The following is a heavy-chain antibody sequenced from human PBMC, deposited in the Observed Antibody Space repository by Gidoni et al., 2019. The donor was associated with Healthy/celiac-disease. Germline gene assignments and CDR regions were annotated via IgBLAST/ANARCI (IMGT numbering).Heavy chain of an antibody. CDR3: AREKELTGAHGMDV. CDR1: GGTFSSYA. CDR2: IIPILGIA. V-gene: IGHV1-69*04. J-gene: IGHJ6*02. D-gene: IGHD3-9*01. Sequence: QVQLVQSGAEVKKPGSSVKVSCKASGGTFSSYAISWVRQAPGQGLEWMGRIIPILGIANYAQKFQGRVTITADKSTSTAYMELSSLRSEDTAVYYCAREKELTGAHGMDVWGQGTTVTVSS.